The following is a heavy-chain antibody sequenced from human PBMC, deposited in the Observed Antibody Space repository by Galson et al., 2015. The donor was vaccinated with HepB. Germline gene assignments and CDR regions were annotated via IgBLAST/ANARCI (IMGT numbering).Heavy chain of an antibody. J-gene: IGHJ6*03. D-gene: IGHD6-13*01. V-gene: IGHV3-11*01. CDR3: ARLYSGRHRWFLDYYYYYMDV. Sequence: SLRLSCAASGFTFSDYYMSWIRQAPGKGLEWVSSISSGGTTIYYADSVRGRLSISRDNAKNSLFLQMNSLRAEDTAVYYCARLYSGRHRWFLDYYYYYMDVWGKGTTVTVSS. CDR2: ISSGGTTI. CDR1: GFTFSDYY.